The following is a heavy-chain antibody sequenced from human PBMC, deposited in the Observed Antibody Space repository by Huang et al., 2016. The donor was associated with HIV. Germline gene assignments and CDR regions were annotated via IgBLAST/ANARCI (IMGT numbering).Heavy chain of an antibody. V-gene: IGHV1-46*01. CDR2: SKPSGGDT. CDR3: ARDPRPTVTASGGYFQH. J-gene: IGHJ1*01. D-gene: IGHD4-17*01. CDR1: GYTFTDYY. Sequence: QVQLVQSGAEVKKPGASVKVSCTASGYTFTDYYMHWVRRAPGQGLEWKGISKPSGGDTSYAQKFQGRVTMTRDTSTRTFYMDLSSLRSEDTAVYYCARDPRPTVTASGGYFQHWGQGALVTVSS.